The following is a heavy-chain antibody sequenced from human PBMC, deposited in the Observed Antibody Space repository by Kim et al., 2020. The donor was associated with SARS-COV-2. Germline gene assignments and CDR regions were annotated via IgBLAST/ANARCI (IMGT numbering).Heavy chain of an antibody. D-gene: IGHD1-1*01. Sequence: ADSVKGRFTITRDNAKNSLYLQMKSLRDEDTAVYYCARVGWNGHDYFDYWGQGTLVTVSS. V-gene: IGHV3-48*02. CDR3: ARVGWNGHDYFDY. J-gene: IGHJ4*02.